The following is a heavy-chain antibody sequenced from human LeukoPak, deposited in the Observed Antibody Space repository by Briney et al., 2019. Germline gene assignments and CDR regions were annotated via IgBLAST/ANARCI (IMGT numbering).Heavy chain of an antibody. CDR1: GSGFTSYW. Sequence: GESLKISFKGSGSGFTSYWIGWERQLPGKGLEWVGIIYPGDSDTRYSPSFQGQVTISADKYISTAYLQCSSLKASDPALYYCARRSLVRGVNVAFDIWGQGTMVTVSS. CDR3: ARRSLVRGVNVAFDI. V-gene: IGHV5-51*01. D-gene: IGHD3-10*01. CDR2: IYPGDSDT. J-gene: IGHJ3*02.